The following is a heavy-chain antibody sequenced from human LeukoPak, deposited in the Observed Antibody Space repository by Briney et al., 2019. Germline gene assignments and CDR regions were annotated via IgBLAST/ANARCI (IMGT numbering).Heavy chain of an antibody. V-gene: IGHV3-21*04. CDR3: ARAHGDFYYFDY. J-gene: IGHJ4*02. D-gene: IGHD4-17*01. CDR1: GFTFSNYT. CDR2: IDSSSNFI. Sequence: PGGSLRLSCAASGFTFSNYTMNWVRQAPGKGLEWVSSIDSSSNFIYYADSVKGRFTISRDNSKNTLYLQMNSLRAEDTAVYYCARAHGDFYYFDYWGQGTLVTVSS.